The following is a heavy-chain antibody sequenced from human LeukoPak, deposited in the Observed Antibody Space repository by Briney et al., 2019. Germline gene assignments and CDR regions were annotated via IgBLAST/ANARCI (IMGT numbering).Heavy chain of an antibody. V-gene: IGHV4-59*01. D-gene: IGHD6-19*01. CDR2: IYYSGST. J-gene: IGHJ3*02. CDR3: ARDYPIAVAGSDAFDI. Sequence: SETLSLTCTVSGGSISSYYWSWIRQPPGKGLEWIGYIYYSGSTNYNPSLKSRVTISVDTSKNQFSLKLSSVTAADTAVYYCARDYPIAVAGSDAFDIWGQGTMVTVSS. CDR1: GGSISSYY.